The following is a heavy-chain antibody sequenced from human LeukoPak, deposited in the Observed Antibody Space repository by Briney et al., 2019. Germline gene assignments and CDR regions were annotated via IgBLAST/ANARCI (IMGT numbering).Heavy chain of an antibody. J-gene: IGHJ4*02. D-gene: IGHD3-3*01. CDR2: INPNSGGT. Sequence: ASVKVSCKASGYTFTGYYMHWVRQAPGQGLEWMGWINPNSGGTNYAQKFQGRVTMTRDTSISTAYMELSRLRSDDTAVYYCARSGQTPKTDTILEFWGQGTLVTVSS. CDR3: ARSGQTPKTDTILEF. V-gene: IGHV1-2*02. CDR1: GYTFTGYY.